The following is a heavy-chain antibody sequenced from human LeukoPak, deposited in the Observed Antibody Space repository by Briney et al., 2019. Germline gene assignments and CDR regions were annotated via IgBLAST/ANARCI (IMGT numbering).Heavy chain of an antibody. CDR2: ISGSGGST. V-gene: IGHV3-23*01. CDR1: GFTFSSYA. Sequence: PGGSLRLSCAASGFTFSSYAMSWVRQAPGKGLEWVSAISGSGGSTYYADSVKGRFTISRDNSKNTLYLQMNGLRAEDTAVYYCAKAPITMVRGLHPPGSWGQGTLVTVSS. CDR3: AKAPITMVRGLHPPGS. J-gene: IGHJ5*02. D-gene: IGHD3-10*01.